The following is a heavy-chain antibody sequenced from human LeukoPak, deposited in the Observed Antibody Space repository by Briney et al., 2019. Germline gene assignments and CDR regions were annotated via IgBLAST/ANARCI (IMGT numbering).Heavy chain of an antibody. CDR1: GGTFSSYA. Sequence: SVKVSCKASGGTFSSYAISWVRQAPGQGLEWMGGIIPIFGTANYAQKFQGRVTITADKSTSTAYMELSSLRSEDTAVYYCARSPIFDQFIGYYYYMDVWGKGTTVTVS. J-gene: IGHJ6*03. CDR3: ARSPIFDQFIGYYYYMDV. V-gene: IGHV1-69*06. CDR2: IIPIFGTA. D-gene: IGHD5-24*01.